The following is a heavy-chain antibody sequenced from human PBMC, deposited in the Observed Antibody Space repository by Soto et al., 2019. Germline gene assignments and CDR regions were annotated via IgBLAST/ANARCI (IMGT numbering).Heavy chain of an antibody. Sequence: QVQLVDSGGGVVQPGRSLRLSCAASGFTFSSYGMHWVRQAPGKGLEWVAIISYDGSNTYYADSVKGRFTISRDNSKNTLYLQMNSLRAEDTSVYYCAKEGGLSGSYYISSSYYFDYWGQGTLVTVSS. CDR2: ISYDGSNT. D-gene: IGHD1-26*01. V-gene: IGHV3-30*18. CDR3: AKEGGLSGSYYISSSYYFDY. J-gene: IGHJ4*02. CDR1: GFTFSSYG.